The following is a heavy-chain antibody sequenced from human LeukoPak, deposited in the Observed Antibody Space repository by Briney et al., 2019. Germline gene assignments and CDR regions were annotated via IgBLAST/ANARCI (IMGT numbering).Heavy chain of an antibody. Sequence: PGGSLRLSCAASGIILSGHWMHWVRQVPGEGLEWVSRIDGDGSGASYADFVKGRFTISRDNAKNMLYLQMNSLRAEDTADYYWVTLTAAVNHYAFDIWGQGTTVIVS. D-gene: IGHD4-23*01. CDR1: GIILSGHW. V-gene: IGHV3-74*01. CDR2: IDGDGSGA. J-gene: IGHJ3*02. CDR3: VTLTAAVNHYAFDI.